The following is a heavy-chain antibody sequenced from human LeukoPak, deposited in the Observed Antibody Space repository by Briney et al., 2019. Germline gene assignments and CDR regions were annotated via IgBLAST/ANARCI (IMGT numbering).Heavy chain of an antibody. CDR2: ISGSGGST. Sequence: GGSLRLSCGASGFTFSSYGMSWVRQAPGKGLEWVSAISGSGGSTYYADSVKGRFTISRDNSKNTLYLQMNSLRAEDTAVYYCAKEPRGYSGYDYYYYYYMDVWGKGTTVTISS. CDR1: GFTFSSYG. J-gene: IGHJ6*03. D-gene: IGHD5-12*01. V-gene: IGHV3-23*01. CDR3: AKEPRGYSGYDYYYYYYMDV.